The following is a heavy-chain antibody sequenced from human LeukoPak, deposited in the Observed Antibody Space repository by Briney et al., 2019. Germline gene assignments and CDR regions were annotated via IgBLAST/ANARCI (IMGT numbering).Heavy chain of an antibody. CDR3: ARAEYRVFWEEQWLAPYYHYYGMDV. Sequence: ASVKVSCKAPGYTFTGYYMHWVRQAPGQGLEWMGWINPNSGGTNYAQKFQGRVTMTSDTSISTAYMELSRLRSDDTAVYYCARAEYRVFWEEQWLAPYYHYYGMDVWGQGTTVTVSS. D-gene: IGHD6-19*01. CDR2: INPNSGGT. J-gene: IGHJ6*02. V-gene: IGHV1-2*02. CDR1: GYTFTGYY.